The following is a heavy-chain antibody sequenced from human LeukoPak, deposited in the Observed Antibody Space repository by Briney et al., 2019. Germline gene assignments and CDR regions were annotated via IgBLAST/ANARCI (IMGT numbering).Heavy chain of an antibody. J-gene: IGHJ4*02. Sequence: GGSLRLSCAASGFTFNRYWMHWVRHVPGKGLVWVSRINSDGSSTTYADSVKGRFTISRDNARNTVYLQMNSLRAEDTAVYYCARGRGTIYMFDYWGRGTLVTVSS. D-gene: IGHD2/OR15-2a*01. CDR2: INSDGSST. CDR3: ARGRGTIYMFDY. V-gene: IGHV3-74*01. CDR1: GFTFNRYW.